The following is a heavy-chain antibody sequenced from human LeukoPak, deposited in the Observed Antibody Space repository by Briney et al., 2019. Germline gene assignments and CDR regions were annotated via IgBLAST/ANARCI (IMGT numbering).Heavy chain of an antibody. CDR3: ARIRESLGLGAFDI. CDR2: IHNYGSTT. J-gene: IGHJ3*02. D-gene: IGHD7-27*01. CDR1: GFTFNTYW. Sequence: PGGCLRLSCAASGFTFNTYWRHWVRPAPGKGAVWVSRIHNYGSTTSYADSVQGRFTISRDNAKKSLYLQMNSLRAEDSALYYCARIRESLGLGAFDIWGQGTMVTVSS. V-gene: IGHV3-74*01.